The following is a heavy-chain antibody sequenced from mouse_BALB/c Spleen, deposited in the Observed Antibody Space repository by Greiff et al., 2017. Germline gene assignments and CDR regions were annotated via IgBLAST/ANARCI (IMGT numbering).Heavy chain of an antibody. Sequence: VEPQQSGAELVKPGASVKLSCTASGFNIKDTYMHWVKQRPEQGLEWIGRIDPANGNTKYDPKFQGKATITADTFSNTAYLQLSSLTSEDTAVYYCASYDYDRDYFDYWGQGTTLTVSS. CDR2: IDPANGNT. CDR3: ASYDYDRDYFDY. D-gene: IGHD2-4*01. CDR1: GFNIKDTY. V-gene: IGHV14-3*02. J-gene: IGHJ2*01.